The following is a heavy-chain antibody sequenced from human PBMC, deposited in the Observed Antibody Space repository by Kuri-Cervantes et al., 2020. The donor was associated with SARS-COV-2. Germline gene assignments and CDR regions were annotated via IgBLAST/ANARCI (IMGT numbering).Heavy chain of an antibody. CDR1: GFTFGDYA. V-gene: IGHV3-15*01. Sequence: GESLKISCTASGFTFGDYAMSWFRQAPGKGLEWVGRIKSKTDGGTTDYAAPVKGRFTISRDDSKNTLYLQMNSLKTEDTAVYYCTTGVYSSSSLLAHGDYWGQGTLVTVSS. J-gene: IGHJ4*02. D-gene: IGHD6-6*01. CDR2: IKSKTDGGTT. CDR3: TTGVYSSSSLLAHGDY.